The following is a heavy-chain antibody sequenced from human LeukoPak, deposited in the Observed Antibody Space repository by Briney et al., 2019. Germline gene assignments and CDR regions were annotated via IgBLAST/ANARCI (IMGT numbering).Heavy chain of an antibody. J-gene: IGHJ4*02. D-gene: IGHD2-15*01. CDR1: GGTFSSYA. CDR3: ARSTSGGSWLWGY. CDR2: IIPIFGTA. V-gene: IGHV1-69*01. Sequence: SVKVSCKASGGTFSSYAISWVRQAPGQGLGWMGGIIPIFGTANYAQKFQGRVTITADESTSTAYMELSSLRSEDTAVYYCARSTSGGSWLWGYWGRGTLVTVSS.